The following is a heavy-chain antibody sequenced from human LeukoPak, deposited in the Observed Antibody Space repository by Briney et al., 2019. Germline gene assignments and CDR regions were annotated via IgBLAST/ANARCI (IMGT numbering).Heavy chain of an antibody. CDR1: GGSISSSSYH. Sequence: SETLSLTCTVSGGSISSSSYHWGWIRQPPGKGLEWIGTIYYSGSTNYNPSLKSRVTISVDTSKNQFSLKLSSVTAADTAVYYCARGRAAAAFITPIRAYYYYMDVWGKGTTVTVSS. CDR3: ARGRAAAAFITPIRAYYYYMDV. V-gene: IGHV4-39*07. CDR2: IYYSGST. D-gene: IGHD6-13*01. J-gene: IGHJ6*03.